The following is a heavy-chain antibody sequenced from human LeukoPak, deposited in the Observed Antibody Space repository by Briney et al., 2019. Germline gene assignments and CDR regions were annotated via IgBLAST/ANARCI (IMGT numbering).Heavy chain of an antibody. V-gene: IGHV3-21*01. Sequence: PGGSLRLSCAASGFTFSSYSMNWVRQAPGRGLEWVASISSSRSYIYYADSVKGRFTISRDNAKNSLYLQMNSLRAEDTAVYYCARVTPDSGYDYAIAVAGYSWFDPWGQGTLVTVSS. CDR1: GFTFSSYS. CDR2: ISSSRSYI. J-gene: IGHJ5*02. D-gene: IGHD5-12*01. CDR3: ARVTPDSGYDYAIAVAGYSWFDP.